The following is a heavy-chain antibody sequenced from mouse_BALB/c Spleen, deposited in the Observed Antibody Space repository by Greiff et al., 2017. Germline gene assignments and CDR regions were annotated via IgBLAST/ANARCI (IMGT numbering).Heavy chain of an antibody. D-gene: IGHD1-1*01. CDR3: ARPPPYGSRSYWYFDV. V-gene: IGHV1-69*01. J-gene: IGHJ1*01. Sequence: VQLQQPGAELVMPGASVKMSCKASGYTFTDYWMHWVKQRPGQGLEWIGAIDTSDSYTSYNQKFKGKATLTVDESSSTAYMQLSSLTSEDSAVYYCARPPPYGSRSYWYFDVWGAGTTVTVSS. CDR1: GYTFTDYW. CDR2: IDTSDSYT.